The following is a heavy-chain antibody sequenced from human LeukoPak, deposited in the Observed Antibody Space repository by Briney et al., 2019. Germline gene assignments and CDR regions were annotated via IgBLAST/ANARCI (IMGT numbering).Heavy chain of an antibody. CDR2: IIPIFGTA. J-gene: IGHJ4*02. V-gene: IGHV1-69*01. D-gene: IGHD5-18*01. CDR3: ASSPVTWIQLWFGY. Sequence: EASVKVSCKASGGTFSSYAISWVRQAPGQGLEWMGGIIPIFGTANYAQKFQGRVTITADESTSTAYMELSSLRSEDTAVYYCASSPVTWIQLWFGYWGQGTLVTVSS. CDR1: GGTFSSYA.